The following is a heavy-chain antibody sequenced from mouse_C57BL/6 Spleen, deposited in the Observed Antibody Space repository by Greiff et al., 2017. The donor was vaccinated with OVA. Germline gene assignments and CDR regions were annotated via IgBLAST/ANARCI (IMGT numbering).Heavy chain of an antibody. J-gene: IGHJ4*01. CDR2: IDPSDSYT. CDR3: ARKGKLRAMDY. Sequence: QVQLQQPGAELVMPGASVKLSCKASGYTFTSYWMHWVQQRPGQGLEWIGEIDPSDSYTKYNQKFTGKSTLTVDKSTRTAYMQLSSLTSEDSAFYYCARKGKLRAMDYWGQGTSVTVSA. CDR1: GYTFTSYW. V-gene: IGHV1-69*01. D-gene: IGHD2-4*01.